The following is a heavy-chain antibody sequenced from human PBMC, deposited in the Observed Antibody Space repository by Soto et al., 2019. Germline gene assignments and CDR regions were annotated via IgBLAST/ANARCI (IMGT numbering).Heavy chain of an antibody. J-gene: IGHJ4*02. CDR2: NYHSGTT. CDR3: VREAYIGYGHAIDH. V-gene: IGHV4-59*01. CDR1: VCSISIYY. Sequence: PAETLSITCTVSVCSISIYYLSWVRQPPGKGLEWIGYNYHSGTTNYNPSLKSRVTISVDTSKNQFSLRLTSVTAADTAIYYCVREAYIGYGHAIDHWGQGILVTVSS. D-gene: IGHD5-12*01.